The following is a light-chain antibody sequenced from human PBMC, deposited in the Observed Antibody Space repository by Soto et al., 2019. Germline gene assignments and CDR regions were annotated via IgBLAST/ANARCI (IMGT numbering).Light chain of an antibody. Sequence: QSVLTQPASVSGSPGQSITISCTGSSSDIGSYNLVSWYQKEPGKAPKIVIYEAYKRPSGVSARFSGSKSGNTASLTISGLQAEDEADYYCSSYAGSRTYVVFGGGTQLTVL. CDR3: SSYAGSRTYVV. CDR1: SSDIGSYNL. V-gene: IGLV2-23*01. J-gene: IGLJ2*01. CDR2: EAY.